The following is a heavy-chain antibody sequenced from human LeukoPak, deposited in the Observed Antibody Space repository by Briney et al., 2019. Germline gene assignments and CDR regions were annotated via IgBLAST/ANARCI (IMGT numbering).Heavy chain of an antibody. CDR2: IKQDGGEK. CDR3: ARDGTAVGLYFDL. CDR1: GLTFSSYW. D-gene: IGHD6-13*01. J-gene: IGHJ4*01. Sequence: QPGGSLRLSCAVSGLTFSSYWMNWVRQAPGRGLEWVASIKQDGGEKSYVDSVKGRFTISRDNAKNSLYLQMSSLRAEDTAVYYCARDGTAVGLYFDLWGQGTLVTVSS. V-gene: IGHV3-7*01.